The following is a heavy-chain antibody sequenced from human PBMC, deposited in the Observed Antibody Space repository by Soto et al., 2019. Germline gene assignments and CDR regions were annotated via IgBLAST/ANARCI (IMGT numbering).Heavy chain of an antibody. J-gene: IGHJ3*02. CDR2: IFHSGAT. CDR3: ARALMGSFDAFDI. CDR1: GGSISTYY. Sequence: PSETLSLTCSVSGGSISTYYCSWIRQAPGKRLEWLGYIFHSGATNYNPSLESRVTISVDTSKSQLSLRLTSVTAADTGVYYCARALMGSFDAFDIWGQGTTVT. D-gene: IGHD3-16*01. V-gene: IGHV4-59*01.